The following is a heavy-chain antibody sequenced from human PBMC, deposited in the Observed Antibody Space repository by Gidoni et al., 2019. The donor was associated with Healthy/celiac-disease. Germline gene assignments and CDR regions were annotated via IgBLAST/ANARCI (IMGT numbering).Heavy chain of an antibody. D-gene: IGHD2-15*01. CDR2: IYHSGST. V-gene: IGHV4-4*02. Sequence: QVQLQESGPGLVKPSGTLSLTCAVSGGSISSFNWWLWVRQPPGKGLEWIGEIYHSGSTNYNPSLKSRVTISVDKSKNQFSLKLSSVTAADTAVYYCASFNMGYCSGSSCYGGEYFDSWGQGTLVTVSS. CDR1: GGSISSFNW. J-gene: IGHJ4*02. CDR3: ASFNMGYCSGSSCYGGEYFDS.